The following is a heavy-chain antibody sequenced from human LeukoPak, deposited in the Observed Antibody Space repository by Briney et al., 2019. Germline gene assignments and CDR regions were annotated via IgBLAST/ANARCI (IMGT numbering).Heavy chain of an antibody. Sequence: GESLRLSCAASGFTFSSYSMNWVRQAPGKGLEWVSYISSSSSTIYYADSVKGRFTISRDNAKNSLYLQMNSLRAEDTAVYYCARDRRYSSQRRDPFDYWGQGTLVTVSS. D-gene: IGHD2-15*01. CDR2: ISSSSSTI. V-gene: IGHV3-48*04. CDR3: ARDRRYSSQRRDPFDY. J-gene: IGHJ4*02. CDR1: GFTFSSYS.